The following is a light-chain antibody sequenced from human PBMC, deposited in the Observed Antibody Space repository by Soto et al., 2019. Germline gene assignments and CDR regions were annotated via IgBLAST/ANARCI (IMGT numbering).Light chain of an antibody. V-gene: IGLV2-14*01. CDR1: SSDVGGYNY. Sequence: QSVLTQPASVSGSPGQSITISCTGTSSDVGGYNYVSWYQQHPGKAPKLMIYDVSNRPSGVSNRFSGSKSGNTASLTISGLHAEHEADYYCSSYTSSSTPVVFGGGTKLTVL. J-gene: IGLJ2*01. CDR3: SSYTSSSTPVV. CDR2: DVS.